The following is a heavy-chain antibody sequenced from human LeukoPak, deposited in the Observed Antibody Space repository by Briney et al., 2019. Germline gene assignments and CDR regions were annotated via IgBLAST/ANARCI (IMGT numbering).Heavy chain of an antibody. CDR1: GFTFSSYS. CDR2: ISSSSSYI. CDR3: ARGQSPYGSGDFDY. V-gene: IGHV3-21*01. Sequence: GGSLRLSCAASGFTFSSYSMNWVRQAPGKGLEWVSSISSSSSYIYYADSVKGRFTISRDNAKNSLYLQMNSLRAEDTAVYYCARGQSPYGSGDFDYWGQGTLVTVSS. D-gene: IGHD3-10*01. J-gene: IGHJ4*02.